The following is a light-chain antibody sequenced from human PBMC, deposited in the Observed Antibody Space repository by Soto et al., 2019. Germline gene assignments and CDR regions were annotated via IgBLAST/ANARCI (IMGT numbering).Light chain of an antibody. CDR3: QQCDPWPWT. J-gene: IGKJ1*01. Sequence: EIVLTQSPATLSSSPRERATLPCRASHTGGVGLAWYQHKPGQAPRLLIYGASTRATGVPVRFSGSGSGTEFTLTISSLQSEDFAVYYCQQCDPWPWTFGQGTKVDIK. V-gene: IGKV3-15*01. CDR1: HTGGVG. CDR2: GAS.